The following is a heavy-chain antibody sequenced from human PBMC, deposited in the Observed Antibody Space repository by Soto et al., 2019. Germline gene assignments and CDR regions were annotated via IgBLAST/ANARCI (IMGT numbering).Heavy chain of an antibody. D-gene: IGHD6-6*01. V-gene: IGHV3-30*18. J-gene: IGHJ3*02. CDR3: AKVRIRSIAALDI. CDR2: ISYDGSNK. CDR1: GFTFSSYG. Sequence: GGSLRLSCAASGFTFSSYGMHWVRQAPGKGLEWVAVISYDGSNKYYADSVKGRFTISRDNSKNTLYLQMNSLRAEDTAVYYCAKVRIRSIAALDIWGQGTMVTVSS.